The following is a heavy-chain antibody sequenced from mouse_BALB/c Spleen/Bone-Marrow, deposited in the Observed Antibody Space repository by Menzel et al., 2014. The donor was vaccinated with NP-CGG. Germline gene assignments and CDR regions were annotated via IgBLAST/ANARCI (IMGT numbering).Heavy chain of an antibody. CDR2: VNPNNGGT. V-gene: IGHV1-26*01. D-gene: IGHD2-1*01. J-gene: IGHJ1*01. CDR1: GYSFTGYY. CDR3: ARGYGNYWYFDV. Sequence: VHVKQSGPEMVKPGASVKISCKASGYSFTGYYMHWVKQSHGKSLEWIGRVNPNNGGTSYNQKFKGKAILTVDKSSSTAYMELRSLTSEDSAVYYCARGYGNYWYFDVWGAGTTVTVSS.